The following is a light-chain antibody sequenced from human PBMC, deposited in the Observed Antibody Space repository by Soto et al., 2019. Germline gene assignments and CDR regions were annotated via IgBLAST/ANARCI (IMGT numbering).Light chain of an antibody. CDR2: NVS. CDR1: SSDVGGYNY. J-gene: IGLJ2*01. Sequence: QSALTQPASVSGSPGQSITISCTGTSSDVGGYNYVSWYQQNPGKAPKLMIYNVSNRPSGVYNRFSGSKSGNTASLTISGLQAEDEADYYCSSYTSSNTVLFGGGTKLTVL. V-gene: IGLV2-14*01. CDR3: SSYTSSNTVL.